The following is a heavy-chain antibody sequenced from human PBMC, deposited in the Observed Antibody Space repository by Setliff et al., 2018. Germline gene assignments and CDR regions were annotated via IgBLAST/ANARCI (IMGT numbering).Heavy chain of an antibody. Sequence: ASVKVSCKASGYTFTRYAMNWVRQAPGQGLEWMGWINTNTGNPTYAQGFTGRFVFSLDTSDSATYLDISNLKAEDTATYYCARADHLVTTTFDYWGQGTLVTVSS. CDR1: GYTFTRYA. J-gene: IGHJ4*01. V-gene: IGHV7-4-1*02. D-gene: IGHD4-17*01. CDR2: INTNTGNP. CDR3: ARADHLVTTTFDY.